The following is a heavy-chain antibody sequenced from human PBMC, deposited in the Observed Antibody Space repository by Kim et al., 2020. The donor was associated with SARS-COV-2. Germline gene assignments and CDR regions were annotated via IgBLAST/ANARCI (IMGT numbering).Heavy chain of an antibody. J-gene: IGHJ3*02. V-gene: IGHV3-48*01. CDR2: ITKSSTTI. Sequence: GGSLRLSCATSGFTFSAYDMNWVRQAPGKGLEWLSFITKSSTTIYYAASVEGRFTISRDNAKNSLFLQMNSLRVEDTALYSCSSDRMGGAFAIWGQGTMV. D-gene: IGHD3-16*01. CDR3: SSDRMGGAFAI. CDR1: GFTFSAYD.